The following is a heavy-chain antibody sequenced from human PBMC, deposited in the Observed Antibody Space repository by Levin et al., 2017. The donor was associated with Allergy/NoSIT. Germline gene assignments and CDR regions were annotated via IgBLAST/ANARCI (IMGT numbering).Heavy chain of an antibody. CDR2: IWFDGTNE. V-gene: IGHV3-33*01. Sequence: GGSLRLSCTASGFSFSTYAMHWVRQAPGKGLEWVAIIWFDGTNENYADSVKGRFAISRDNSKNTLYLQMNSLRADDTAIYYCARAATTFTNVMWYGSNWFDPWGQGTLVTVSS. J-gene: IGHJ5*02. D-gene: IGHD1-14*01. CDR1: GFSFSTYA. CDR3: ARAATTFTNVMWYGSNWFDP.